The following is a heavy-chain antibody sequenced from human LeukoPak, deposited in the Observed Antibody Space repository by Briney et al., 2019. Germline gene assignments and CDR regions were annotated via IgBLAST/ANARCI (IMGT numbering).Heavy chain of an antibody. V-gene: IGHV1-2*02. D-gene: IGHD2-2*01. CDR2: INPYSGGT. CDR1: GYTFTDYY. J-gene: IGHJ4*02. CDR3: ARARSDSSTYYFAY. Sequence: ASVKVSCKASGYTFTDYYIHWVRQAPGQGLEWMGWINPYSGGTSSARRFQGRVTMTRDTSLSTAYLQLNSLESDDTAVYFCARARSDSSTYYFAYWGQGTLVTASS.